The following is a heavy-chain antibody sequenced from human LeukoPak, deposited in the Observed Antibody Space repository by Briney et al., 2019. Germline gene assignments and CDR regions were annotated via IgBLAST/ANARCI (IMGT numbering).Heavy chain of an antibody. Sequence: GGSLRLSCAASGFTFSSYWMSWVRQAPGKGLEWVANIKQDGSEKYYVDSVKGRFTISRDNAKNSLYLQMNSLRAEDTALYYCAKDRSEDSSGSAIDYWGQGTLVTVSS. CDR1: GFTFSSYW. CDR3: AKDRSEDSSGSAIDY. D-gene: IGHD3-22*01. CDR2: IKQDGSEK. J-gene: IGHJ4*02. V-gene: IGHV3-7*03.